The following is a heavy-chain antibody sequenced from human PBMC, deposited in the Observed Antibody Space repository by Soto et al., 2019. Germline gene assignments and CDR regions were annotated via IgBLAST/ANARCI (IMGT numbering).Heavy chain of an antibody. D-gene: IGHD3-3*01. V-gene: IGHV4-4*07. CDR1: GDSINNYY. CDR3: ARTLTIFGVVIEVRWFDP. CDR2: IYSSGST. J-gene: IGHJ5*02. Sequence: SETLSLTCSVSGDSINNYYWSWIRQPAGKGLEWIGRIYSSGSTNYNPSLKSRVTISVDTSKNQFPLKLSSVTAADTAVYYCARTLTIFGVVIEVRWFDPWGQGTLVTVSS.